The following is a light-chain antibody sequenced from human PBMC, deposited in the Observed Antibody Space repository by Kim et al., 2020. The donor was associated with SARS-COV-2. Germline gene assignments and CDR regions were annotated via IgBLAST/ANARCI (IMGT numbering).Light chain of an antibody. CDR3: QHSYNVPRT. V-gene: IGKV1-39*01. CDR1: QTIGTY. CDR2: AAS. J-gene: IGKJ1*01. Sequence: ASVGDRVTITCRASQTIGTYLSWYQQEPGKAPKLLIFAASTLHSGVPSRFSGSGSGTDFTLTIDSLQPEDSATYYCQHSYNVPRTFGQGTKVDIK.